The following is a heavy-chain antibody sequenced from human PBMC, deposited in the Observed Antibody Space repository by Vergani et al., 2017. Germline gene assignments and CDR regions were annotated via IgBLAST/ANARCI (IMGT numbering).Heavy chain of an antibody. CDR2: IRYDGSSE. J-gene: IGHJ6*02. D-gene: IGHD2/OR15-2a*01. V-gene: IGHV3-30*02. Sequence: QVQILQSGGGVVQPGGSLRLSCTLSGFTLNTYGIHWVRQAPGKGLEWVSFIRYDGSSEYYGDSVKGRFTISRDKSQNTVNLQINSLRTEDTAVYFCANSVIAGNVGVAYFGMDVWGRGTTVTVPS. CDR3: ANSVIAGNVGVAYFGMDV. CDR1: GFTLNTYG.